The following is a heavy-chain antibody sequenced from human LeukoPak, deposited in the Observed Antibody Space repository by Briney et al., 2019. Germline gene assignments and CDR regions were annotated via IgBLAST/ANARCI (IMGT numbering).Heavy chain of an antibody. V-gene: IGHV4-4*07. CDR2: IYTSGST. CDR3: ARDREAVANWGYDWFDP. D-gene: IGHD7-27*01. CDR1: GGSISSYY. J-gene: IGHJ5*02. Sequence: SETLSLTCTVSGGSISSYYWSWIRQPAEKGLEWIGRIYTSGSTNYNPSLNSRVTMSVDTSKNQFSLKLSSVTAADTAVYYCARDREAVANWGYDWFDPWGQGTLVTVSS.